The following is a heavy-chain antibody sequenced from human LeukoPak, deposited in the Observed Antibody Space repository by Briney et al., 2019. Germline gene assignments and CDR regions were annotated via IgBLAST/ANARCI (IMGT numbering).Heavy chain of an antibody. CDR3: ARIYYSDSGGFYSDN. Sequence: GGSLRLSCAASGFTFSTYNMNWVRQAPGKGLEWVSSIGSSRFYISYADSVRGRFTISRDNAKNSLYLQMNSLRPEDTAVYYCARIYYSDSGGFYSDNWGQGTLVTVSS. V-gene: IGHV3-21*01. D-gene: IGHD3-10*01. CDR1: GFTFSTYN. J-gene: IGHJ4*02. CDR2: IGSSRFYI.